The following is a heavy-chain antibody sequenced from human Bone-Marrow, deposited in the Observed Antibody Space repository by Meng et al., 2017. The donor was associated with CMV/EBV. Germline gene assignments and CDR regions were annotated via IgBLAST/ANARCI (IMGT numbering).Heavy chain of an antibody. CDR2: IIPIFGTA. Sequence: WVRQAPGQGLEWMGGIIPIFGTANYAQKFQGRVTINTDESTSTAYMELSSLRSEDTAVYYCASASWDIVVVPAATATTYYYYGMDVWGQGTTVTVSS. D-gene: IGHD2-2*01. CDR3: ASASWDIVVVPAATATTYYYYGMDV. V-gene: IGHV1-69*05. J-gene: IGHJ6*02.